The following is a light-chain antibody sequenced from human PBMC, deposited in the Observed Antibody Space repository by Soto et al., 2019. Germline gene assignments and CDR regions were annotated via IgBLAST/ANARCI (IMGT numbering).Light chain of an antibody. V-gene: IGKV3-20*01. J-gene: IGKJ1*01. Sequence: EIVLTQSPGTLSLSPGERATLSCRASQSVSSSYLAWYQQKPGQAPRLLIYGASSRATGIPDRFSGSGSGKDFTLTIRRLEPEDFAVYYCQQYGTSRTFGQGTKLEI. CDR3: QQYGTSRT. CDR2: GAS. CDR1: QSVSSSY.